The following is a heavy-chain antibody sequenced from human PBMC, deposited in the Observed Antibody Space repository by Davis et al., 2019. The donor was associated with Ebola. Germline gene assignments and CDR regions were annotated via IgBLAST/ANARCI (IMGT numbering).Heavy chain of an antibody. CDR3: AREGEYSSGWYAY. CDR1: GGTFSSYA. D-gene: IGHD6-19*01. Sequence: SVKVSCKASGGTFSSYAISWVRQAPGQGLEWMGGIIPIFGTANYAQKFQGRVTITADESTSTAYMELSSLRSEDTAVYYCAREGEYSSGWYAYWGQGTLVTVSS. V-gene: IGHV1-69*13. CDR2: IIPIFGTA. J-gene: IGHJ4*02.